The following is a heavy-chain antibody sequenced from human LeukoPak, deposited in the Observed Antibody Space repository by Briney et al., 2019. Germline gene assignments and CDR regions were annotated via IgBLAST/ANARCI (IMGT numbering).Heavy chain of an antibody. CDR3: ARDRGVRGDIRRGYLDQ. J-gene: IGHJ4*02. CDR2: IRVDKNDK. Sequence: SLRLSCATPGSTVSHYGMDWVCQAPGKGLEWVAVIRVDKNDKYYADSVKGRFTISRDDSKNTMYLQKNSLRAEYTAVYVCARDRGVRGDIRRGYLDQWGQGTLVTVSS. CDR1: GSTVSHYG. D-gene: IGHD3-10*01. V-gene: IGHV3-33*01.